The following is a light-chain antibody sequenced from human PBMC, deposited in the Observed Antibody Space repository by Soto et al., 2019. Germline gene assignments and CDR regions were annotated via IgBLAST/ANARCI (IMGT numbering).Light chain of an antibody. CDR3: QQYNSYRT. V-gene: IGKV1-13*02. CDR1: QGIRSA. CDR2: DAS. J-gene: IGKJ1*01. Sequence: AIQVTQSPSSLSASLGDRVTITCRTGQGIRSAIGWYQQKPGKAHKLLIYDASSLESGVPSRFSGSGSGTEFTLTISSLQPDDFATYYCQQYNSYRTFGQGTKV.